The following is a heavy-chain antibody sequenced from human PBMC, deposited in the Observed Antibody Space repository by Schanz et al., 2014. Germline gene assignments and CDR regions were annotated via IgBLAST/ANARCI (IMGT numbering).Heavy chain of an antibody. J-gene: IGHJ4*02. Sequence: VQLVESGGGLVKPGGSLRLSCAASGFTFSNYWMTWVRQAPGKGPEWVANIKHDGSVKDYVDSVEGRFTISRDNAKRSLFLQMNSLRVEDTAVYFCVSQTGSPNYWGQGTLVTVSS. CDR3: VSQTGSPNY. CDR1: GFTFSNYW. D-gene: IGHD6-13*01. V-gene: IGHV3-7*02. CDR2: IKHDGSVK.